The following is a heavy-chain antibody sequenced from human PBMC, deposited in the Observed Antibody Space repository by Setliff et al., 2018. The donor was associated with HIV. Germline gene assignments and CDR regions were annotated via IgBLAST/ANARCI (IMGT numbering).Heavy chain of an antibody. CDR3: ARPSSYGSGSYWDYYMDV. CDR1: GYTFTSYW. Sequence: GESLKISCKGSGYTFTSYWIGWVRQMSGKGLEWMGIIYPGDSDTGYSPSFQGQVTISVDKSISTAYLQWSSLKASDTAMYYCARPSSYGSGSYWDYYMDVWGKGTTVTVSS. J-gene: IGHJ6*03. V-gene: IGHV5-51*01. CDR2: IYPGDSDT. D-gene: IGHD3-10*01.